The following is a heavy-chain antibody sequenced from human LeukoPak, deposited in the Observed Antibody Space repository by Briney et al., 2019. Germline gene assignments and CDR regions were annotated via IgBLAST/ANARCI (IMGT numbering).Heavy chain of an antibody. CDR3: ARGMLGYDILTGYYNVKYFQH. CDR1: GYTFTSYD. CDR2: MNPNSGNT. J-gene: IGHJ1*01. V-gene: IGHV1-8*01. D-gene: IGHD3-9*01. Sequence: ASVKVSCKASGYTFTSYDINWVRQATGQGLEWMGWMNPNSGNTGYAQKFQGRVTMTRNTSISTAYMELSSLRSEDTAVYYCARGMLGYDILTGYYNVKYFQHWGQGTLVTVSS.